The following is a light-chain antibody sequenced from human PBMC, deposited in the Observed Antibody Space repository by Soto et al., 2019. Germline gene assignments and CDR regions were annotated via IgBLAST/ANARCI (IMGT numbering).Light chain of an antibody. J-gene: IGKJ2*01. Sequence: EIVLTQSPDTLSLSPGERATLSCRASQSVSSGYLAWYQQSPGQAPRLLVYGASSRATGIPDRFSASGSGTDFTLTISRLEPEDFAVYYCQQYGSSPPATFGQGTKLEIK. CDR3: QQYGSSPPAT. V-gene: IGKV3-20*01. CDR2: GAS. CDR1: QSVSSGY.